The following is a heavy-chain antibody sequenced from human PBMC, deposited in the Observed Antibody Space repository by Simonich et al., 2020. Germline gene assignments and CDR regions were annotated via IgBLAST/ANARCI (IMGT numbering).Heavy chain of an antibody. J-gene: IGHJ5*02. Sequence: QVQLVESGGGVVQPGRSRRLSCAASGFTFSSYALDGVRQAPCKGRDWGGGIRDDGKNKDYADSVKGRVTISRDNSKNTLYLQMNSLRAEDTAGYYCARDAKVNWFDPWGQGTLVTVSS. CDR1: GFTFSSYA. D-gene: IGHD2-15*01. CDR2: IRDDGKNK. V-gene: IGHV3-30*07. CDR3: ARDAKVNWFDP.